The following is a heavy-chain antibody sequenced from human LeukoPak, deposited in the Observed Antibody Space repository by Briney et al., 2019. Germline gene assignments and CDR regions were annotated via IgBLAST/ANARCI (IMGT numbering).Heavy chain of an antibody. D-gene: IGHD3-16*02. CDR2: ISSSSSTI. V-gene: IGHV3-48*01. CDR1: GFTFSSYS. J-gene: IGHJ4*02. CDR3: ARDRNYDYVWGSYRPDY. Sequence: PGGSLRLSCAASGFTFSSYSMNWVRQAPGKGLEWVSYISSSSSTIYYADSVKGRFTISRDNAKNSLYLQMNSLRAEDTAVYYCARDRNYDYVWGSYRPDYWGQGTLVTVSS.